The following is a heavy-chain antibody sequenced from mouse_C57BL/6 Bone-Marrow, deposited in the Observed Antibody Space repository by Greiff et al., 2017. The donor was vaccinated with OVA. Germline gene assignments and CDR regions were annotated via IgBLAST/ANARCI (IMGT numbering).Heavy chain of an antibody. J-gene: IGHJ4*01. V-gene: IGHV1-15*01. CDR2: IDPETGGT. CDR3: TRGYSNYYAMEY. D-gene: IGHD2-5*01. Sequence: QVQLQQSGAELVRPGASVTLSCKASGYTFTDYEMHWVKQTPVHGLEWIGAIDPETGGTAYNQKFKGKAILTADKSSSTAYMELRSLTSEDSAVDYGTRGYSNYYAMEYWGQGTAVTVSA. CDR1: GYTFTDYE.